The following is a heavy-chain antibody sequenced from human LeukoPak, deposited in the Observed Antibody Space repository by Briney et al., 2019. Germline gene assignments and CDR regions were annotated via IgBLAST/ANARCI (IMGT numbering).Heavy chain of an antibody. V-gene: IGHV4-31*03. J-gene: IGHJ4*02. CDR3: ARAPHVYYFDY. Sequence: SETLSLTCTVSGGSISSGGYSWSWIRQHPGKGLEWIGYIYYSGSTYYNPSLKSRVTISVDTSKNQFSLKLSSVTAADTAVYYCARAPHVYYFDYWGQGTLVTVSS. CDR1: GGSISSGGYS. CDR2: IYYSGST.